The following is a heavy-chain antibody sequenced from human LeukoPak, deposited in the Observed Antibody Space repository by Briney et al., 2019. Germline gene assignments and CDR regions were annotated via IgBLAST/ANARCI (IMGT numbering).Heavy chain of an antibody. J-gene: IGHJ4*02. CDR1: GGTFNIYA. D-gene: IGHD3-22*01. CDR2: IIPIFGTA. V-gene: IGHV1-69*13. Sequence: SVNVSCKASGGTFNIYAISWVRQAPGQGREWMGGIIPIFGTANYAQKFQGRVTITADESTSTAYMELSSLRSEDTAVYYCAFTYYYDSSGYYTLDYWGQGTLVTVSS. CDR3: AFTYYYDSSGYYTLDY.